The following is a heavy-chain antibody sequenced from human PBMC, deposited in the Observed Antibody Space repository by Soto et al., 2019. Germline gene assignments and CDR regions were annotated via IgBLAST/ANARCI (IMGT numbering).Heavy chain of an antibody. CDR3: TSIWFGDFDY. J-gene: IGHJ4*01. V-gene: IGHV4-30-4*01. CDR1: DASISSDDYY. CDR2: LPYSGAT. Sequence: QVQLQESGPGLVKTSQTLSLTCTVSDASISSDDYYWRWIRQPTGKGLERIGYLPYSGATYKDQSLKSRVTISVDTSENQISLKPDSVTAADTAFYYFTSIWFGDFDYWCHETLVTISS. D-gene: IGHD3-10*01.